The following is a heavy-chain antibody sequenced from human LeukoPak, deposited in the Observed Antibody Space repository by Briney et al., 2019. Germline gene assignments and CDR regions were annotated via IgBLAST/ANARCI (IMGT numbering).Heavy chain of an antibody. V-gene: IGHV1-2*02. CDR2: INPKTGGT. CDR3: ARDFYYDGSGGFDY. Sequence: ASVKVSCKASGYTFTGYYMHWVRQAPGQGLEWMGWINPKTGGTNYAQKFQDRVTMTRDTSTNTVYMEVSRLRSDDVAVYYCARDFYYDGSGGFDYWGQGTLVTVSS. J-gene: IGHJ4*02. CDR1: GYTFTGYY. D-gene: IGHD3-22*01.